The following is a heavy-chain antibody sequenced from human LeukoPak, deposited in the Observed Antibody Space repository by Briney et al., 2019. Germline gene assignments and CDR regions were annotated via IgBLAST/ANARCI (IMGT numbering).Heavy chain of an antibody. CDR1: GYTFPGYY. CDR3: ARGRYSSSWWSYYFDY. J-gene: IGHJ4*02. D-gene: IGHD6-13*01. Sequence: ASVKVSCKVSGYTFPGYYMHWVRQAPGQGLEWMGWINPNSGGTNYAQKFQGRVTMTRDTSISTAYMELSRLRSDDTAVYYCARGRYSSSWWSYYFDYWGQGTLVTVSS. V-gene: IGHV1-2*02. CDR2: INPNSGGT.